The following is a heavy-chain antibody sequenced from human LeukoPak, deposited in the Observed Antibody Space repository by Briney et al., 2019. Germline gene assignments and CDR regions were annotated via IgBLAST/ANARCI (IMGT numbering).Heavy chain of an antibody. V-gene: IGHV5-51*01. CDR3: ARTGYSSSWSLDY. Sequence: GESLQISCKGSGYSFTNYWIGWVRQMPGKGLEWMGIIYPGDSDTRYSPSFQGQVTISADKSISTAYLQWSSLKASDTAMYYCARTGYSSSWSLDYWGQGTLVTVSS. J-gene: IGHJ4*02. CDR2: IYPGDSDT. CDR1: GYSFTNYW. D-gene: IGHD6-13*01.